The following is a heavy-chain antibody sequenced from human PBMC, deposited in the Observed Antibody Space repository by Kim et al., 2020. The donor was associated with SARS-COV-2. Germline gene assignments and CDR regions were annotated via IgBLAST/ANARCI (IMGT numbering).Heavy chain of an antibody. CDR1: GYTFTSYA. CDR2: INACNGNT. D-gene: IGHD5-18*01. J-gene: IGHJ4*02. V-gene: IGHV1-3*01. CDR3: ARGNHGGYSYGYDSSGWWIGFDY. Sequence: ASVKVSCKASGYTFTSYAMHWVRQAPGQRLEWMGWINACNGNTKYSQKFQGRVTITRHTSASTAYMELCCLRSEDTAVYYCARGNHGGYSYGYDSSGWWIGFDYWGQGTLVTVSS.